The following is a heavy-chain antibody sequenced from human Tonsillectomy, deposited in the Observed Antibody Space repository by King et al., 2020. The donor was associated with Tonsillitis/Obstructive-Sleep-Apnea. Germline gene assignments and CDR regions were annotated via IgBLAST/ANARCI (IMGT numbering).Heavy chain of an antibody. Sequence: VQLVESGGGLVKPGRSLRLSCTASGFTFGDYAMSWFRQAPGKGLEWVGFIRSKAYGGTTEYAASVKGRFTISRDDSKSIAYLQMNSLKTEDTAGYYCTRDRTGDIVVVPAAMILRRVSAYYYYYMDVWGKGTTVTVSS. D-gene: IGHD2-2*01. J-gene: IGHJ6*03. CDR3: TRDRTGDIVVVPAAMILRRVSAYYYYYMDV. CDR1: GFTFGDYA. CDR2: IRSKAYGGTT. V-gene: IGHV3-49*05.